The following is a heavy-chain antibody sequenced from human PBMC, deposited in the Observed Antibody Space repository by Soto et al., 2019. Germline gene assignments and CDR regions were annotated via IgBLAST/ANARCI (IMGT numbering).Heavy chain of an antibody. Sequence: PGGSVRLSCSASGFTFGSYAMHWVRQAPGKGLEYVSAISSNGGSTYYADSVKGRFTVSRDNSKNTLYLQMSSLRAEDTAVYYCVKELWWASSEAFHLSGPAPIGTV. CDR1: GFTFGSYA. J-gene: IGHJ3*01. D-gene: IGHD2-15*01. CDR3: VKELWWASSEAFHL. V-gene: IGHV3-64D*08. CDR2: ISSNGGST.